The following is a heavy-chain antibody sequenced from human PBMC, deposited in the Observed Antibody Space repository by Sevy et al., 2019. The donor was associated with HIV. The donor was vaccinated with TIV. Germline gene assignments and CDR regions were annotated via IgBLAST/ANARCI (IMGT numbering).Heavy chain of an antibody. D-gene: IGHD3-16*02. J-gene: IGHJ4*02. Sequence: GGSLRLSCSASGFSFSSYAMHWVRQAPGKGLECVSAISSNGGSTYYADSVKGRFTISRDNSKNTLYLQMSSLRAEDTAVYYCVKDLMITFGGVIATDYWGLGTLVTVSS. CDR3: VKDLMITFGGVIATDY. V-gene: IGHV3-64D*06. CDR2: ISSNGGST. CDR1: GFSFSSYA.